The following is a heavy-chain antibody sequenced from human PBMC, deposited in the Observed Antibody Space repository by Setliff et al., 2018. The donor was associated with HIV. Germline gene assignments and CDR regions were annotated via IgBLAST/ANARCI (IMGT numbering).Heavy chain of an antibody. CDR2: ISAHNGNT. D-gene: IGHD3-9*01. CDR1: DYTFTKYA. V-gene: IGHV1-18*01. Sequence: ASVKVSCKTSDYTFTKYAISWVRQAPGQGLEWMGWISAHNGNTNYAQRLKGRVTVTTDSSANTVYLELRSLRSDDTAVYYCARHSDILTGHFDYWGQGTLVTVSS. CDR3: ARHSDILTGHFDY. J-gene: IGHJ4*02.